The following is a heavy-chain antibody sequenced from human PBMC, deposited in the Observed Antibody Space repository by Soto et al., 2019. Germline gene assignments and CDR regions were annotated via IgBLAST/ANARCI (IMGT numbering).Heavy chain of an antibody. CDR3: ARDQTNYDILTGYYPRFRFDY. Sequence: ASVKVSCKASGGTFSSYAISWVLQAPGQGLEWMGGTIPIFGTANYAQKFQGRVTITADESTSTAYMELSSLRSEDTAVYYCARDQTNYDILTGYYPRFRFDYWGQGTLVTVSS. J-gene: IGHJ4*02. CDR1: GGTFSSYA. V-gene: IGHV1-69*13. CDR2: TIPIFGTA. D-gene: IGHD3-9*01.